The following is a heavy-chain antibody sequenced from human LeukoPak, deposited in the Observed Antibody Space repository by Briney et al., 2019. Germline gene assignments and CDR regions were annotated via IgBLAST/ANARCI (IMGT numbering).Heavy chain of an antibody. J-gene: IGHJ4*02. CDR1: GFTFGTYG. V-gene: IGHV3-48*01. CDR2: ISSRSDSE. CDR3: ARDSTRILGLFDY. D-gene: IGHD2/OR15-2a*01. Sequence: GGSLRLSCASSGFTFGTYGMNWVRQAPEKGLEWVSYISSRSDSENYADSVKGRFTISRDNIRNLLYLQMNSLRAEDTAMYFCARDSTRILGLFDYWGQGTLVTISS.